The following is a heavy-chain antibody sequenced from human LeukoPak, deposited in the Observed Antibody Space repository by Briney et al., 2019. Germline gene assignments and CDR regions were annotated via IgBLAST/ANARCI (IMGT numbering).Heavy chain of an antibody. CDR1: GYTFTSYD. J-gene: IGHJ4*02. CDR2: MNPNSGST. CDR3: ARGRSTGYPYYFEY. D-gene: IGHD5-12*01. Sequence: ASVKVSCKASGYTFTSYDINWVRQATGQGLEWMGWMNPNSGSTGYAQKFQGRVTITRNTSISTAYLDLSGLSSDATAADYCARGRSTGYPYYFEYWGQGTLVTVSS. V-gene: IGHV1-8*03.